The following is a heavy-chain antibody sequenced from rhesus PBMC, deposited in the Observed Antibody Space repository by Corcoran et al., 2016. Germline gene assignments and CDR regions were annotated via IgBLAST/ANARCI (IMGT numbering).Heavy chain of an antibody. Sequence: QVQLQESGPGLVKPSETLSLTCAVSGGSISSGYYYWSWIRQPPGKGLEWIGYITDSGSTRYNPSLKSLVTSARDTSKNQFSLKLTSVTAADTAVYYCARDNSNRFDVWGAGVLVTVSS. J-gene: IGHJ5-1*01. D-gene: IGHD1-26*01. CDR1: GGSISSGYYY. CDR2: ITDSGST. V-gene: IGHV4-122*02. CDR3: ARDNSNRFDV.